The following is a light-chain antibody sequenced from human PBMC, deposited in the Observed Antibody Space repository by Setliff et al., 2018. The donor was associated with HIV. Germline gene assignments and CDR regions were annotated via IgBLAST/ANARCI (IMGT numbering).Light chain of an antibody. CDR3: SSYTSGSTYV. J-gene: IGLJ1*01. Sequence: QSVLTQPPSASGTPGQRVTISCSGSSSNIGINYVYWYQQLPGTAPKLLIYSNNQRPSGVPDRFSGSKSGTSASLAISGLRSEDEADYYCSSYTSGSTYVFGSGTKVTVL. CDR2: SNN. CDR1: SSNIGINY. V-gene: IGLV1-47*01.